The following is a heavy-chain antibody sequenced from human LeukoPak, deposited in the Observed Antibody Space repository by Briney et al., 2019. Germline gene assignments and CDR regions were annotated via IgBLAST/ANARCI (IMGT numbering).Heavy chain of an antibody. V-gene: IGHV3-11*01. CDR2: ISNSGTTI. CDR1: GFIFSDYY. CDR3: ARHLVHTAVALDY. Sequence: PGGSLRLSCAASGFIFSDYYMTWIRQAPGKGLEWVSYISNSGTTIYYADSVKGRFTISRDNAKNSLFLQMNSLRADDTAVYYCARHLVHTAVALDYWGQGTLVTVSS. D-gene: IGHD5-18*01. J-gene: IGHJ4*02.